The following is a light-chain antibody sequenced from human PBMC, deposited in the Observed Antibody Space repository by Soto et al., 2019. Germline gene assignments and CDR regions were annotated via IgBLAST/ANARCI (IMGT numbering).Light chain of an antibody. CDR2: SAS. J-gene: IGKJ2*01. CDR1: QSVSSSN. Sequence: EIVLTQSPGTLSLSPGERATLSCRASQSVSSSNLAWYQQRPVQAPRLLIYSASSRATGIPNRFSGSGSGTDFTLTISRLEPEDFAVYYCQQYGSSLYTFGQGTKLEIK. V-gene: IGKV3-20*01. CDR3: QQYGSSLYT.